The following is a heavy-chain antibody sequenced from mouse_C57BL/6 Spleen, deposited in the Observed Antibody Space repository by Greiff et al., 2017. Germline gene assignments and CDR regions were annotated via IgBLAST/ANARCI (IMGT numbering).Heavy chain of an antibody. J-gene: IGHJ2*01. CDR2: ISYDGSN. V-gene: IGHV3-6*01. CDR1: GYSITSGYY. D-gene: IGHD2-5*01. Sequence: EVQLQQSGPGLVKPSQSLSLTCSVTGYSITSGYYWNWIRQFPGNKLEWMGYISYDGSNNYNPDLKNRISITRDTSKNQFFMKLTSVTTEDTATYYRAREYSNYGFDYWGQGTTLTVSS. CDR3: AREYSNYGFDY.